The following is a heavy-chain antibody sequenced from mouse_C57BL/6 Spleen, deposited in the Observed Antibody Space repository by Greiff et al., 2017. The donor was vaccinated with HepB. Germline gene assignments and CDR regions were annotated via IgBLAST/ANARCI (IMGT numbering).Heavy chain of an antibody. CDR3: ARDLHWFAY. CDR2: ISDGGSYT. CDR1: GFTFSSYA. J-gene: IGHJ3*01. V-gene: IGHV5-4*01. Sequence: EVQVVESGGGLVKPGGSLKLSCAASGFTFSSYAMSWVRQTPEKRLEWVATISDGGSYTYYPDNVKGRFTISRDNAKNNLYLQMSHLKSEDTAMYYCARDLHWFAYWGQGTLVTVSA.